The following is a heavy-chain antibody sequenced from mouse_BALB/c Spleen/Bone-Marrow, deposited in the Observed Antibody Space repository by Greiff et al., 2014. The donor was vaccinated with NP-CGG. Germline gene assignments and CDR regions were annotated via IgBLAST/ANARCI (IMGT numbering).Heavy chain of an antibody. J-gene: IGHJ1*01. CDR2: FAPGSGNT. Sequence: DLVKPGASVKLSCKASGYTFTSYWINWIKQRPGQGLEWIGRFAPGSGNTYYNEMFKGKATLTADTSSSTAYIQLSSLSSEDSAVYFCARARSTVITTWYFDVWGAGTTVTVSS. CDR1: GYTFTSYW. V-gene: IGHV1S41*01. CDR3: ARARSTVITTWYFDV. D-gene: IGHD2-4*01.